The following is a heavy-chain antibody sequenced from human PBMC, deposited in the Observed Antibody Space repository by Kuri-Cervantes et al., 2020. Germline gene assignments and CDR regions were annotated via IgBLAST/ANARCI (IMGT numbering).Heavy chain of an antibody. Sequence: SVKVSCKASGGTFSSYAISWVRQAPGQGLEWMGGIIPIFGTANYAQKFQGRVTITADESTSTAYMELSSLRSEDTAVYYCARGCIGEQWLVRPFDYWGQGTLVTVSS. CDR3: ARGCIGEQWLVRPFDY. CDR1: GGTFSSYA. V-gene: IGHV1-69*13. CDR2: IIPIFGTA. J-gene: IGHJ4*02. D-gene: IGHD6-19*01.